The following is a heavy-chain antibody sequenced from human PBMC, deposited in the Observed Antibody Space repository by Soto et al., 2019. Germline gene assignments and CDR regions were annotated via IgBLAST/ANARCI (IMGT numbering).Heavy chain of an antibody. CDR1: GFTFSSYA. J-gene: IGHJ4*02. Sequence: GSLRLSCAASGFTFSSYAMSWVRQAPGKGLEWVSAISGSGGSTYYADSVKGRFTISRDNSKNTLYLQMNSLRAADTAVYYCAKDSCGGDCYSNYWGQGTLVTVSS. D-gene: IGHD2-21*02. CDR3: AKDSCGGDCYSNY. V-gene: IGHV3-23*01. CDR2: ISGSGGST.